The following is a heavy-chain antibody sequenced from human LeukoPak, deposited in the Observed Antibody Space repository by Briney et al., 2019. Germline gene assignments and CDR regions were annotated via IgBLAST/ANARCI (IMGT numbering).Heavy chain of an antibody. Sequence: SVKVSCKASGGTFSSYTISWVRQAPGQGHEWMGRIIPILGIANYAQKFQGRVTITADKSTSTAYMELSSLRSEDTAVYYCARGHNSVFDYWGQGTLVTVSS. D-gene: IGHD1-1*01. CDR3: ARGHNSVFDY. CDR1: GGTFSSYT. J-gene: IGHJ4*02. V-gene: IGHV1-69*02. CDR2: IIPILGIA.